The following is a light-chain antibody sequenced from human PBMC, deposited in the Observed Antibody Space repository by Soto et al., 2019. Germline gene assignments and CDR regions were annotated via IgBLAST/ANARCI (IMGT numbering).Light chain of an antibody. CDR2: EVT. J-gene: IGLJ1*01. Sequence: SVLPQPASVSVSPGQSIAISRTGTSGDVGGYDYVSWYQQHPDKAPKLMIYEVTKRPSWVSNRFSGSKSGNTASLTISGLQPEDEADYYCSSHTSGSTRVFGSGTKVTVL. V-gene: IGLV2-14*01. CDR1: SGDVGGYDY. CDR3: SSHTSGSTRV.